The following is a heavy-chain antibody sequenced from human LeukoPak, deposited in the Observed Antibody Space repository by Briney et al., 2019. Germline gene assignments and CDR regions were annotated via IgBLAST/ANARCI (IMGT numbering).Heavy chain of an antibody. Sequence: GASVKVSCKASGGTFSSYAISWVRQAPGQGLEWMGGIIPIFGTANYAQKFQGRVTITADESTSTAYMELSSLRSEDTAVYYCAREGKCSSTSCYDYYYYYMDVWGKGTTVTVSS. CDR3: AREGKCSSTSCYDYYYYYMDV. V-gene: IGHV1-69*13. CDR2: IIPIFGTA. J-gene: IGHJ6*03. CDR1: GGTFSSYA. D-gene: IGHD2-2*01.